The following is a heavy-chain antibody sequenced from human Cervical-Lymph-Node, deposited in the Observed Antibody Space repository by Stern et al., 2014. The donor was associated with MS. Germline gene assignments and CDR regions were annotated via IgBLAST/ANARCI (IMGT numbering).Heavy chain of an antibody. CDR1: GSPFINDY. D-gene: IGHD6-13*01. Sequence: HVQLMQSGAEVKKPGASVKISCSASGSPFINDYVHWVRQAPGQGLEWMGIIKSSVGNTSYAQKFQGRVTMTRDTSTNTVYLELSNLRSEDTSVYYCATAAGDVWGHGTTVSVSS. V-gene: IGHV1-46*01. J-gene: IGHJ6*02. CDR2: IKSSVGNT. CDR3: ATAAGDV.